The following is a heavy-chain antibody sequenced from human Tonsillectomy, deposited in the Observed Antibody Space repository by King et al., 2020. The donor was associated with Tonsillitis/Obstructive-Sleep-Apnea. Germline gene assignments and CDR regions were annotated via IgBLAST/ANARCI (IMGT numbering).Heavy chain of an antibody. Sequence: QVQLQQWGAGLLKPSETLSLTCAVYGGSFSGYYWSWIRQPPGKGLEWIGEINHSGSTNYNPSLKSRVTISVDTSKNQFSLKLSSVTAADTAVYYCARGDDSSGYAPRNYSYFDYWGQGTLVTVSS. CDR3: ARGDDSSGYAPRNYSYFDY. V-gene: IGHV4-34*01. D-gene: IGHD3-22*01. J-gene: IGHJ4*02. CDR2: INHSGST. CDR1: GGSFSGYY.